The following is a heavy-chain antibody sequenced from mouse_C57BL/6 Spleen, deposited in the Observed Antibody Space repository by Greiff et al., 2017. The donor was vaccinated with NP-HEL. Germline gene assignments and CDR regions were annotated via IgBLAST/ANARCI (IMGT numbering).Heavy chain of an antibody. CDR2: INPSSGYT. V-gene: IGHV1-4*01. D-gene: IGHD2-4*01. J-gene: IGHJ3*01. CDR3: ARDYGGFAWFAY. CDR1: GYTFTSYT. Sequence: VKLQESGAELARPGASVKMSCKASGYTFTSYTMHWVKQRPGQGLEWIGYINPSSGYTKYNQKFKDKATLTADKSSSTAYLQLSSLTSEDSAVYYCARDYGGFAWFAYWCQGTLVTVSA.